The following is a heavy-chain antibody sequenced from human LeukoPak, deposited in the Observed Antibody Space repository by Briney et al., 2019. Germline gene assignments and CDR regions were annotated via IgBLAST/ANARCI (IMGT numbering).Heavy chain of an antibody. Sequence: PGRSLRLSCAASGFIFSNYDMHWVRQAPGKGPEWVAVIWYDGSDKHYADSVQGRFTISRDNSKNSLYLQMNSLRAEDTALYYCARRVQYYFDYWGQGTLVTVSS. CDR2: IWYDGSDK. J-gene: IGHJ4*02. CDR3: ARRVQYYFDY. V-gene: IGHV3-33*01. CDR1: GFIFSNYD.